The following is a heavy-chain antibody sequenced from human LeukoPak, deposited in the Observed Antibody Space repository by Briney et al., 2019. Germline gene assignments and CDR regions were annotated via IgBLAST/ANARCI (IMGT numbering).Heavy chain of an antibody. V-gene: IGHV3-48*03. J-gene: IGHJ4*02. Sequence: PGGSLRLSCAASGFTFSTNAMSWVRQAPGKGLEWVSYISSSGSTMYYADSVKGRFTISRDDAKTSVYLQMNSLRVDDTAVYYCATKGWSSLWGQGTLVTVSS. D-gene: IGHD3-22*01. CDR1: GFTFSTNA. CDR2: ISSSGSTM. CDR3: ATKGWSSL.